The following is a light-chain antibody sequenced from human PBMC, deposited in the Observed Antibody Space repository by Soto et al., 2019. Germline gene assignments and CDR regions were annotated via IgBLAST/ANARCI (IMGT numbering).Light chain of an antibody. CDR2: DAS. J-gene: IGKJ1*01. CDR3: QQYDSVLGT. V-gene: IGKV1-5*01. CDR1: QSISHW. Sequence: DIQMTQSPATLSASVGDSVTITCRASQSISHWLAWYQQKPGKAPKFLIYDASSLESRVPSWFSGSGPGTEFTLTISSLQPDDFATYYCQQYDSVLGTFGPGTKVDIK.